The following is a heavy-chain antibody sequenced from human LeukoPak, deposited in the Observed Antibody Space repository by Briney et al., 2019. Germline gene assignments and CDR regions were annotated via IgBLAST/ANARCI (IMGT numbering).Heavy chain of an antibody. CDR1: GFTFSSYA. CDR3: ARGQYIAVAGTVFFDY. V-gene: IGHV3-30-3*01. Sequence: GRSLRLSCAASGFTFSSYAMHWVRQAPGKGLEWVAVISYDGSNKYYADSVKGRFTISRDNSKNTLYLQMNSLRAEDTAVYYCARGQYIAVAGTVFFDYWGQGTLVTVSS. CDR2: ISYDGSNK. J-gene: IGHJ4*02. D-gene: IGHD6-19*01.